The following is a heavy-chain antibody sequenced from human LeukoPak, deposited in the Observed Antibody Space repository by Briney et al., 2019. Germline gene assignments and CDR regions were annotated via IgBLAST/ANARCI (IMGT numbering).Heavy chain of an antibody. CDR2: INPSGGST. J-gene: IGHJ4*02. CDR1: GYTFTSYY. CDR3: ARGRQQWLVRGGFGY. V-gene: IGHV1-46*01. Sequence: ASVKVSCKASGYTFTSYYMHWVRQAPGQGLEWMGIINPSGGSTSYAQKFQGRVTMTRDMSTGTVYMELSSLRSEDTAVYYCARGRQQWLVRGGFGYWGQGTLVTVSS. D-gene: IGHD6-19*01.